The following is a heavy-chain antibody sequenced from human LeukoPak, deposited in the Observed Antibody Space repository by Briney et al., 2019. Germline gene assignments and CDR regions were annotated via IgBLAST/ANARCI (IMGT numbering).Heavy chain of an antibody. Sequence: PGGSLRLSCAAAGFTFSTYGVQWVRQAPGKGLEWVAFIRYDGSNKYYADSVKGRFTISRDISKNTLYLQMNSLGAEGTAVYYCAKVPGIISFFDYWGQGTLVTVSS. V-gene: IGHV3-30*02. CDR2: IRYDGSNK. CDR1: GFTFSTYG. J-gene: IGHJ4*02. D-gene: IGHD3-16*01. CDR3: AKVPGIISFFDY.